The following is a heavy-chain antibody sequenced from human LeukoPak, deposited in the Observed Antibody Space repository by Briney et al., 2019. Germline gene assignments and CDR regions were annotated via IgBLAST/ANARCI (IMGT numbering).Heavy chain of an antibody. D-gene: IGHD1-26*01. Sequence: PSETLSLTCTVSGGSISSGSYYWSWIRQPPGKGLEWIGSIYHSGSTYYNPSLKSRVTISVDTSKNQFSLKLSSVTAADTAVYYCARGQWELLYWGQGTLVTVSS. CDR2: IYHSGST. V-gene: IGHV4-39*07. CDR1: GGSISSGSYY. CDR3: ARGQWELLY. J-gene: IGHJ4*02.